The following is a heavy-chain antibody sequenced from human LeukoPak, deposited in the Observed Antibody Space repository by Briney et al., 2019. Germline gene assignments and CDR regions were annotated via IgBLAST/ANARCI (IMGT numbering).Heavy chain of an antibody. V-gene: IGHV3-21*01. CDR3: ARISGGLTLDY. D-gene: IGHD3-3*02. CDR2: ISSSSSYI. CDR1: GFTFSSYS. J-gene: IGHJ4*02. Sequence: GGSLRLSCAASGFTFSSYSMNWVRPAPGKGLEWVSSISSSSSYIYYADSVKGRFTISRDNAKNSLYLQMNSLRAEDTAVYYCARISGGLTLDYWGQGTLVTVSS.